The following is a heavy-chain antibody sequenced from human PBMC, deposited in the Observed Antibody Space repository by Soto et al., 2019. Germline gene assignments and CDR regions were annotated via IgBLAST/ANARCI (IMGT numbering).Heavy chain of an antibody. CDR1: GGTISSSDW. Sequence: SETLSLTCAVSGGTISSSDWWSWVRQPPGKGLEWIGEIYHSGSTNYNPSLKSRVTISVDKSKNQFSLKLSSVTAADTAVYYCARGKRVVVPAAISPSFDLRGRGTLVTVSS. CDR2: IYHSGST. CDR3: ARGKRVVVPAAISPSFDL. J-gene: IGHJ2*01. D-gene: IGHD2-2*01. V-gene: IGHV4-4*02.